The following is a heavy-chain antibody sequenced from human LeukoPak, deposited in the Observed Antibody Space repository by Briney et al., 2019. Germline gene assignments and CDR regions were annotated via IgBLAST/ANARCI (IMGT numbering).Heavy chain of an antibody. V-gene: IGHV4-34*01. D-gene: IGHD3-22*01. CDR3: ARDRFDDSSGYYYHYYFYMDV. J-gene: IGHJ6*03. Sequence: PSETLSLTCAVYGGSFSGYYWSWIRQPPGKGLEWIGSIYYSGSTSYNPSLKSRVTISLATSKNQFSLKLNSVTAADTAVYYCARDRFDDSSGYYYHYYFYMDVWGKGTTVTVSS. CDR2: IYYSGST. CDR1: GGSFSGYY.